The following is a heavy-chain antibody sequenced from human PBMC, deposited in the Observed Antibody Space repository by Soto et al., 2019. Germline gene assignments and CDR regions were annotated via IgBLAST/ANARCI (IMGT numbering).Heavy chain of an antibody. CDR3: AKARAYYYDSSALGDY. CDR1: GFTFSSYG. J-gene: IGHJ4*02. Sequence: QVQLVESGGGVVQPGRSLRLSCAASGFTFSSYGMHWFRQAPGKGLEWVAVISYDGSNKYYADSVKGRFTISRDNSKNTLYLQMNSLRAEDTAVYYCAKARAYYYDSSALGDYWGQGTLVTVSS. CDR2: ISYDGSNK. V-gene: IGHV3-30*18. D-gene: IGHD3-22*01.